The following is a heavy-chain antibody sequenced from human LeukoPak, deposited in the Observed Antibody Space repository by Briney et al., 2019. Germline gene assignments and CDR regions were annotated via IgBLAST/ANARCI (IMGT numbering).Heavy chain of an antibody. J-gene: IGHJ4*02. Sequence: GGSLRLSCSASGFTFSTYAMHWVRQAPGKGLEYVSGISRNGCSTYYADSVKGRFTISRDNSKNTLYLQMSSLRAEDTALYYCVNQISGWVYWGQGTLVTVSS. CDR1: GFTFSTYA. CDR2: ISRNGCST. D-gene: IGHD6-19*01. V-gene: IGHV3-64D*06. CDR3: VNQISGWVY.